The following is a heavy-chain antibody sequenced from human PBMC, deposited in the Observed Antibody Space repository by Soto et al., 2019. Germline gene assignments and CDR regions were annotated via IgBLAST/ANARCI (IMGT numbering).Heavy chain of an antibody. Sequence: GGSLRLSCAASGFTFSSYSMNWVRQAPGKGLEWVSSISSSSSYIYYADSVKGRFTISRDNAKNSLYLQMNSLRAEDTAVYYCARVRFLEWLPVWFDPWGQGTLVTVSS. CDR2: ISSSSSYI. D-gene: IGHD3-3*01. CDR1: GFTFSSYS. J-gene: IGHJ5*02. V-gene: IGHV3-21*01. CDR3: ARVRFLEWLPVWFDP.